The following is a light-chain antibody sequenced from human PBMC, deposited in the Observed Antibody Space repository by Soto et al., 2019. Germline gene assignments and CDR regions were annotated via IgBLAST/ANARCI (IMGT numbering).Light chain of an antibody. V-gene: IGLV1-44*01. CDR3: VAWDDSLNGYD. CDR2: TND. J-gene: IGLJ1*01. CDR1: SSNIGVNT. Sequence: QSVLTQPPSASGTPGQRVTISCSGGSSNIGVNTVTWYQQLPRAAPKLLIYTNDQRPSGVPDRFSASKSGTAASLAISGLQSDDEADYYCVAWDDSLNGYDFGPGTKVTVL.